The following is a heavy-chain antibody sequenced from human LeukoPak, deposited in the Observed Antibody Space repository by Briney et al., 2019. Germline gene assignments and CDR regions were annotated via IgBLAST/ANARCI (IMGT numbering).Heavy chain of an antibody. Sequence: GGSPRLSCAASGFTFNRYIMNWVRQAPGKGLEWISYITISGSTVYYADSVKGRFTISRDNAKKSLYLQMNSLRAEDTAVYYCARDLIAAAGRTLSYWGQGTLVTVSS. CDR1: GFTFNRYI. CDR2: ITISGSTV. J-gene: IGHJ4*02. CDR3: ARDLIAAAGRTLSY. V-gene: IGHV3-48*04. D-gene: IGHD6-13*01.